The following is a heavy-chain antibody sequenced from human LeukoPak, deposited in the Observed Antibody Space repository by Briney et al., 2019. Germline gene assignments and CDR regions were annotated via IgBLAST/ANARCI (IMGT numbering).Heavy chain of an antibody. J-gene: IGHJ2*01. D-gene: IGHD4-17*01. Sequence: SETLSLTCAVYGGSFSGYYWSWIRQPPGKGLEWIGEINHSGSTNYNPSLKSRVTISVDTSKNQFSLKLSSVTAADTAVYHCARSGARDYFVLLVNWYFDLWGRGTLVTVSS. V-gene: IGHV4-34*01. CDR1: GGSFSGYY. CDR2: INHSGST. CDR3: ARSGARDYFVLLVNWYFDL.